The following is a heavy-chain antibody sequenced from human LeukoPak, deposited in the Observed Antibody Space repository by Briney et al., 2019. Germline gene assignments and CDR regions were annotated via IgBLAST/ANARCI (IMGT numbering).Heavy chain of an antibody. CDR2: INPSGGST. Sequence: ASVTVSFKASGYTFTIYYMHWVRQAPGQGLEWMGIINPSGGSTSYAQEFQGRVTMTRDTSTSTVYMELSSLRSEDTAVYYCAGDYGGNSGWFDPWGQGSLVTVSS. V-gene: IGHV1-46*01. CDR3: AGDYGGNSGWFDP. J-gene: IGHJ5*02. CDR1: GYTFTIYY. D-gene: IGHD4-23*01.